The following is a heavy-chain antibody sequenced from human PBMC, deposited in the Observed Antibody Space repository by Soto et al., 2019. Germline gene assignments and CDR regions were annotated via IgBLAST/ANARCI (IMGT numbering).Heavy chain of an antibody. D-gene: IGHD2-8*01. CDR3: ARAPAWFMGYYYYYMDV. CDR1: GYTFTSYD. V-gene: IGHV1-8*01. Sequence: GASVKVSCEASGYTFTSYDINWVRQATGQGLEWMGWMNPNSGNTGYAQKFQGRVTMTRNTSISTAYMELSSLRSEDTAVYYCARAPAWFMGYYYYYMDVWGKGTTVTVSS. J-gene: IGHJ6*03. CDR2: MNPNSGNT.